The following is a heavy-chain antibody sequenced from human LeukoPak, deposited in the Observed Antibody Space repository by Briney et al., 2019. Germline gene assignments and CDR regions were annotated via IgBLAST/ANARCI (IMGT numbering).Heavy chain of an antibody. CDR2: ITSSSSYT. D-gene: IGHD3-16*01. Sequence: GGSLRLSCAAPGITFSNYNMNWVRQAPGKGLEWISSITSSSSYTFYADSVKGRFTISRDNAKNSLYLQMNSLRAEDTAVYYCARAHYDYVWGNAFDIWGQGTMVTVSS. CDR1: GITFSNYN. J-gene: IGHJ3*02. CDR3: ARAHYDYVWGNAFDI. V-gene: IGHV3-21*01.